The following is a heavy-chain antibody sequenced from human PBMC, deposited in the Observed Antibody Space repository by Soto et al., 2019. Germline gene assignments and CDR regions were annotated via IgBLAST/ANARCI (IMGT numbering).Heavy chain of an antibody. CDR2: IWYDGSNK. CDR1: GFTFSSYG. CDR3: VRDLNGDYYFDY. J-gene: IGHJ4*02. V-gene: IGHV3-33*01. D-gene: IGHD4-17*01. Sequence: QVQLVESGGGVVQPGRSLRLSCAASGFTFSSYGMHWVRQAPGKGLEWVAVIWYDGSNKYYADSVKGRFTISRDNSKNTLYLQMNSLRAEDTAVYYCVRDLNGDYYFDYWGQGTLVTVSS.